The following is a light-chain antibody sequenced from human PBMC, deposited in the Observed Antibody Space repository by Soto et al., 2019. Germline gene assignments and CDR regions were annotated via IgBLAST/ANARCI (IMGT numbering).Light chain of an antibody. CDR1: QSVNSN. CDR3: HQYNNWPSWT. J-gene: IGKJ1*01. V-gene: IGKV3D-15*01. CDR2: DAS. Sequence: EIVLTQSPGTLSLSPGERATLSCRAVQSVNSNYLAWHQQKPGQAPRLLISDASNRATGIPARFSGSGSGTEFTLTISSLQPEDFAVYYCHQYNNWPSWTFGQGTKVDIK.